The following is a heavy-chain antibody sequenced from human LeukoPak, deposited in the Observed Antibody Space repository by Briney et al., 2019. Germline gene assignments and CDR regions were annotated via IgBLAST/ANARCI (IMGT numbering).Heavy chain of an antibody. J-gene: IGHJ4*02. CDR3: TRDPGWEGIDY. D-gene: IGHD6-19*01. Sequence: RSGGSLRLSCVVSGFTLSKSWMSWIRQAPGKGLEWVAEMNSDGSVKSYVDSVKGRFTISRDNTKNSLYLQMNSLRDEDTAVYYCTRDPGWEGIDYWGQGTLVTVSS. CDR2: MNSDGSVK. CDR1: GFTLSKSW. V-gene: IGHV3-7*01.